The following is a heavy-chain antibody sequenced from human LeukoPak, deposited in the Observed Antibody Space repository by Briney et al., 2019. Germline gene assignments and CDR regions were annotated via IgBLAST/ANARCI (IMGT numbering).Heavy chain of an antibody. CDR3: VTDYGGSSGAFDI. D-gene: IGHD4-23*01. CDR1: GFTFSSYS. J-gene: IGHJ3*02. V-gene: IGHV3-21*01. CDR2: ISSSSSDI. Sequence: GGSLRLSCAASGFTFSSYSMNWVRQSPGKGLEWLSSISSSSSDIYYTDSVKGRFTISRDNAKNSLYLQMNSLRAEDTAVYYCVTDYGGSSGAFDIWGQGTMVTVSS.